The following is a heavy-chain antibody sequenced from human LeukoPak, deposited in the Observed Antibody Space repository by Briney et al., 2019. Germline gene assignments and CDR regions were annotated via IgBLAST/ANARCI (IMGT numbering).Heavy chain of an antibody. CDR1: GGSFSGYY. D-gene: IGHD2/OR15-2a*01. V-gene: IGHV4-34*01. Sequence: SETLSLTCAVYGGSFSGYYWSWIRQPPGKGLEWIGEINHSGSTNYNPSLKSRVTISVDTSKNQFSLKLSSVTAADTAVYYCARGFGYYTPWGQGTLATVSS. CDR3: ARGFGYYTP. J-gene: IGHJ5*02. CDR2: INHSGST.